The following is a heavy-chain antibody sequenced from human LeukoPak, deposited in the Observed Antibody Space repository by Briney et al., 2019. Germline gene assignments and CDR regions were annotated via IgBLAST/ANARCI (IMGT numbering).Heavy chain of an antibody. Sequence: GGSLRLSCAASGFTFSSYAMSWVRQAPGKGLEWVSAISGSGGSTYYADSVKGRFTISRDNSKNTLYLQMNGLRAEDTAVYYCAKVADYGGNHGYFDYWGQGTLVTVSS. CDR1: GFTFSSYA. V-gene: IGHV3-23*01. CDR2: ISGSGGST. D-gene: IGHD4-23*01. J-gene: IGHJ4*02. CDR3: AKVADYGGNHGYFDY.